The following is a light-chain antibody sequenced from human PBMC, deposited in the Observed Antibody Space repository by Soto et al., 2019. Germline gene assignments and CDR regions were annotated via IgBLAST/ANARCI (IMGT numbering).Light chain of an antibody. J-gene: IGLJ3*02. CDR1: NVGRKS. Sequence: SYELTQPPSVSVAPGETAKITCEGDNVGRKSVNWYQQRPGQAPVLVVYYDSDRPSRIPERFSGSNSGNTATLTISSVDAGDEADYYCHVWGSRSDYQRVFGGGTKLTVL. CDR3: HVWGSRSDYQRV. V-gene: IGLV3-21*02. CDR2: YDS.